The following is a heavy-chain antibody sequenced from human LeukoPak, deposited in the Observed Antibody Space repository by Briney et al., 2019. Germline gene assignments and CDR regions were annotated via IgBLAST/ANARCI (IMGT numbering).Heavy chain of an antibody. D-gene: IGHD3-10*01. Sequence: EASVKVSCKASGYTFTSYDINWVRQATGQGLERMGWMNPNSGNTGYAQKFQGRVTMTRNTSISTAYMELSSLRSEDTAVYYCARGLWFGELDFDYWGQGTLVTVSS. J-gene: IGHJ4*02. CDR2: MNPNSGNT. V-gene: IGHV1-8*01. CDR1: GYTFTSYD. CDR3: ARGLWFGELDFDY.